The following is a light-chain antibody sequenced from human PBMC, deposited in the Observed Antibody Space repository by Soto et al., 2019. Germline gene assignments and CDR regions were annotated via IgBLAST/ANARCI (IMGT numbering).Light chain of an antibody. CDR2: DVS. V-gene: IGLV2-14*01. CDR3: NSYTSTIHVL. CDR1: GSDVGGYNY. Sequence: QSALTQPASVSGSPGPSITISCTGTGSDVGGYNYVSWYQQHPGKAPKLVIYDVSHRPSGVSNRFSGSKSGYTASLTISGLQAEDEADYYCNSYTSTIHVLFGGGTKLTVL. J-gene: IGLJ2*01.